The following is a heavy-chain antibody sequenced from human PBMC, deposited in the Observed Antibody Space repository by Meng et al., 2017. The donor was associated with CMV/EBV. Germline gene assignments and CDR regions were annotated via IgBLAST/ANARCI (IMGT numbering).Heavy chain of an antibody. J-gene: IGHJ4*02. V-gene: IGHV3-21*01. D-gene: IGHD2-2*02. Sequence: GESLKISCAASGFTFSSYSMNWVRQAPGKGLEWVSSIRSSSSYIYYADSVKGRFTISRDNAKNSLYLQMNSLRAEDTAVYYCARDPYGYCSSTSCYTPDYWGQGTLVTVSS. CDR1: GFTFSSYS. CDR3: ARDPYGYCSSTSCYTPDY. CDR2: IRSSSSYI.